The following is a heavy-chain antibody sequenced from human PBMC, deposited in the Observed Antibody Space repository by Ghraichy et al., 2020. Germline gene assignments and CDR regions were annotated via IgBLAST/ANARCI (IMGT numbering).Heavy chain of an antibody. CDR3: ARNQSPPRYYDILIWFDP. Sequence: SVKVSCKASGGTFSSYAISWVRQAPGQGLEWMGGIIPIFGTANYAQKFQGRVTITADESTSTAYMELSSLRSEDTAVYYCARNQSPPRYYDILIWFDPWGQGTLVTVSS. CDR1: GGTFSSYA. D-gene: IGHD3-9*01. CDR2: IIPIFGTA. J-gene: IGHJ5*02. V-gene: IGHV1-69*13.